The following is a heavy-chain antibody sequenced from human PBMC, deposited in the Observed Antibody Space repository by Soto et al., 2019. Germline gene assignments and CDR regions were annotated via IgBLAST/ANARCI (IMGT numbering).Heavy chain of an antibody. CDR2: IIPIIGVT. J-gene: IGHJ4*02. Sequence: QVQLVQSGAEVKRPGSSVKVSCESSGDTFNSYVISWVRQAPGQGLEWMGGIIPIIGVTHYAQKFQGRVTISALSSTCTAYMELTNLVFEDTALYYCARESLGAKGADHWGQGTLVTVSS. CDR3: ARESLGAKGADH. V-gene: IGHV1-69*17. D-gene: IGHD3-16*01. CDR1: GDTFNSYV.